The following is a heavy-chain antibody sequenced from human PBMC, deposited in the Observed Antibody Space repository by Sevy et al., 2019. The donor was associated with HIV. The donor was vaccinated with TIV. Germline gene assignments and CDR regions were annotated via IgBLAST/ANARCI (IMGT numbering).Heavy chain of an antibody. CDR2: ISNSPSYI. D-gene: IGHD3-16*01. CDR3: ARRGGLTDEGFDI. CDR1: GFTFISFT. V-gene: IGHV3-21*01. J-gene: IGHJ3*02. Sequence: GGSLRLSCAASGFTFISFTMNWVRQAPGKGLEWVSSISNSPSYIYYAGSVKGRFTISRDNAKNALYLLMDRLRVEDAAVYYCARRGGLTDEGFDIWGQGTMVTVSS.